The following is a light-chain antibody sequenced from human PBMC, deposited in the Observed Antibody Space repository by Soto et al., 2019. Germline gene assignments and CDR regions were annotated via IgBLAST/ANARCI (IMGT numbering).Light chain of an antibody. V-gene: IGKV3-11*01. CDR2: DGS. CDR1: QNLHSF. Sequence: EIVLTQSPATLSVSPGERVTLSCRASQNLHSFLNWYQQRPGQAPRPLIYDGSKRAAGVPDRIRGDGSGTDYTLTISSLEPEDFAVYYCQQRTRWPMTFGQGTRLEI. CDR3: QQRTRWPMT. J-gene: IGKJ5*01.